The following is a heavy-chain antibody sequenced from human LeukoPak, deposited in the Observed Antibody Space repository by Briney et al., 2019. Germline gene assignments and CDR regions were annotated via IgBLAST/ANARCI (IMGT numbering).Heavy chain of an antibody. V-gene: IGHV4-59*11. CDR1: GDSFSSHY. D-gene: IGHD4-17*01. J-gene: IGHJ3*02. CDR2: ISYIGST. CDR3: ARDLVTVTKGFDI. Sequence: SETLSLTCAVSGDSFSSHYWTWLRQPPGKGLEWVGYISYIGSTNYNPSLKRRVTISIDTSSTQFSLRLSSVTAADTAVYYCARDLVTVTKGFDIWGQGTMVSVSS.